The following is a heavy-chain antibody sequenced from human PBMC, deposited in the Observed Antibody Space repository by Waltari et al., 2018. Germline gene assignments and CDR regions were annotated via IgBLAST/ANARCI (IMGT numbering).Heavy chain of an antibody. V-gene: IGHV1-2*02. CDR2: INPNSGGT. CDR1: GYSLTGYY. CDR3: ARPRGKSPDAFDI. J-gene: IGHJ3*02. Sequence: QVQLVQSGAEVKKPGASVKVSCKASGYSLTGYYTHWGRQAPGQGLEWMGWINPNSGGTNYAQKFQGRVTMTRDTSISTAYMELSRLRSDDTAVYYCARPRGKSPDAFDIWGQGTMVTVSS.